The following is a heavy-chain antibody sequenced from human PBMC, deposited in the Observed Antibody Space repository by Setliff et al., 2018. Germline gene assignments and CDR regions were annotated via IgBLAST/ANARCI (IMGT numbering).Heavy chain of an antibody. CDR2: INTNTGNP. CDR3: ARDLGYCSRTSCHGDWFDP. D-gene: IGHD2-2*01. J-gene: IGHJ5*02. CDR1: GYTFRSYG. V-gene: IGHV7-4-1*02. Sequence: GASVKVSCKASGYTFRSYGINWVRQAPGQGLEWMGWINTNTGNPTYAQGFTGRFVFSLDTSVTTAYLQISSLKAQDSAVYYCARDLGYCSRTSCHGDWFDPWGQGTLVTVSS.